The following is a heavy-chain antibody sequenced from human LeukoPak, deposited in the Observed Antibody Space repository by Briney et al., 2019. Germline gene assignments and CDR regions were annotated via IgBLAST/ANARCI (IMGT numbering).Heavy chain of an antibody. CDR2: IRYDGSNK. V-gene: IGHV3-30*02. Sequence: PGGSLRLSCAASGFTFSSYGMHWVRQAPGKGLEWVAFIRYDGSNKYYADSVKGRFTISRDNSKNTLHLQMNSLRAEDMALYYCAKDISSSPRYMDVWGKGTTVTVSS. J-gene: IGHJ6*03. D-gene: IGHD6-13*01. CDR1: GFTFSSYG. CDR3: AKDISSSPRYMDV.